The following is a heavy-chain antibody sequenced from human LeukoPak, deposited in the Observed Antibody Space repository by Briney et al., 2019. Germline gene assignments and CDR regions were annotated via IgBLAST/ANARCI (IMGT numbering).Heavy chain of an antibody. J-gene: IGHJ3*02. CDR3: ARGPTWIQLWDAFDI. Sequence: GASVKVSCKASGYTFTGYYMHWVRQAPGQGLEWMGRINPNSGGTNYAQKFQGRVTMTRDTSISTAYMELSSLRSEDTAVYYCARGPTWIQLWDAFDIWGQGTMVTVSS. D-gene: IGHD5-18*01. CDR2: INPNSGGT. CDR1: GYTFTGYY. V-gene: IGHV1-2*06.